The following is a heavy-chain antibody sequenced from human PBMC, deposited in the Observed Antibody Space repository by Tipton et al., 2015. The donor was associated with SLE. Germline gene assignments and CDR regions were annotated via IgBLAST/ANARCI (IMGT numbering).Heavy chain of an antibody. D-gene: IGHD6-6*01. CDR3: ARDGAARGDFDY. V-gene: IGHV4-34*01. CDR1: GGSFSGYY. Sequence: TLSLTCAVYGGSFSGYYWSWIRQPLGKGLEWIGEINHSGSTNYNPSLKSRVTISVDTSKNQFSLKLSSVTAADTAVYYCARDGAARGDFDYWGQGTLVTVSS. J-gene: IGHJ4*02. CDR2: INHSGST.